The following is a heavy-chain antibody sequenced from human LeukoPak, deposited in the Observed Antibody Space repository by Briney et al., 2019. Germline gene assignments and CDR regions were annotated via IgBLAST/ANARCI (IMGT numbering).Heavy chain of an antibody. D-gene: IGHD3-22*01. V-gene: IGHV1-69*04. CDR3: ARDTYYYDSSGYGNYYYYGMDV. Sequence: SVKVSCKASGGTFSSYAISWVRQAPGQGLEWMGRIIPILGIANYAQKFQGRVTITADKSTSTAYMELRSLRSDDTAVYYCARDTYYYDSSGYGNYYYYGMDVWGQGTTVTVSS. J-gene: IGHJ6*02. CDR1: GGTFSSYA. CDR2: IIPILGIA.